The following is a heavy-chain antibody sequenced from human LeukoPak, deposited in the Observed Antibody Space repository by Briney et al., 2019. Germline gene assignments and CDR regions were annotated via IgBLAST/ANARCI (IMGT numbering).Heavy chain of an antibody. CDR2: IYHSGST. D-gene: IGHD3-22*01. V-gene: IGHV4-38-2*02. CDR3: ATKRGDYYDSSGYPRTYPFDY. CDR1: GYSISSGYY. Sequence: SETLSLTCTVSGYSISSGYYWGWIRQPPGKGLEWIGSIYHSGSTYYNPSLKSRVTISVDTSKNQFSLKLSSVTAADTAVYYCATKRGDYYDSSGYPRTYPFDYWGQGTLVTVSS. J-gene: IGHJ4*02.